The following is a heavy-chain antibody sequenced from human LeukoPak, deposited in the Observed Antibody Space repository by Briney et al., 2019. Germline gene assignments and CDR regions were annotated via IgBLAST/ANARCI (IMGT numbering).Heavy chain of an antibody. CDR3: TRYNNDHFDY. J-gene: IGHJ4*02. CDR1: GFTFGGYG. Sequence: PGGSLRLSCAGSGFTFGGYGMHWFRQTPGKGLEWVAVIAYDGSRAFYADSVKGRFTIPRDNSKNTMSVQMDDLRAEDTAVYYFTRYNNDHFDYWGQGTLVTVSS. CDR2: IAYDGSRA. D-gene: IGHD1-14*01. V-gene: IGHV3-33*01.